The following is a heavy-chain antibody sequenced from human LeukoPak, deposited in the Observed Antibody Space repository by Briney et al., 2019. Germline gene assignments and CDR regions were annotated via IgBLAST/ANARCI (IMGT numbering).Heavy chain of an antibody. J-gene: IGHJ4*02. Sequence: GGSLRLSCAAYGFTVGSNYMSWVRQAPGKGLEWVSVIYSGGSTYYADSVKGRFTISRDNSKNTLYLQMNSLRAEDTAVYYCARDASDSSSWGPAYSGQGTLVTVSS. V-gene: IGHV3-53*01. CDR1: GFTVGSNY. D-gene: IGHD6-13*01. CDR3: ARDASDSSSWGPAY. CDR2: IYSGGST.